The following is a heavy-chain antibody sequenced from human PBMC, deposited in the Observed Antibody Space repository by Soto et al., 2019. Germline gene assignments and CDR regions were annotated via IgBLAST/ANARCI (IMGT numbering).Heavy chain of an antibody. J-gene: IGHJ5*02. CDR3: ANHSTCSSRPKVPCFDP. V-gene: IGHV3-23*01. Sequence: PGGSLRLSCAASGFTFSSYAMSWVRQAPGKGLEGVSAISGSGGSTYYADPVKGRFTISRCNPKNTLYLQMSSLRDEDTAVYYCANHSTCSSRPKVPCFDPWGQGTLVTVAS. D-gene: IGHD6-13*01. CDR2: ISGSGGST. CDR1: GFTFSSYA.